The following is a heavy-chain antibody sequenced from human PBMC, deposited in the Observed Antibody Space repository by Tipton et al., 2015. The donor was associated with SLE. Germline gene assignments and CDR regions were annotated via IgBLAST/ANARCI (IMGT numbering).Heavy chain of an antibody. V-gene: IGHV4-59*01. CDR1: GGSISSYY. D-gene: IGHD3/OR15-3a*01. Sequence: TLSLTCTVSGGSISSYYWSWIRQPPGKGLEWIGYIYYSGSTNYNPSLKSRVTISVDTSKNQFSLKLSSVTAADTAVYYCAGEEFLDRLAYFQHWDQGTLVTVSS. CDR3: AGEEFLDRLAYFQH. J-gene: IGHJ1*01. CDR2: IYYSGST.